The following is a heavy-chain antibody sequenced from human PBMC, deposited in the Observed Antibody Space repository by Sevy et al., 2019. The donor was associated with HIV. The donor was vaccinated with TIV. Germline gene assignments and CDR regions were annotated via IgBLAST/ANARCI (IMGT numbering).Heavy chain of an antibody. J-gene: IGHJ4*02. Sequence: GGSLRLSCAGSGFIFSNFWMTWVRQGPGKGLEWVATINQHGSDKYYVDSVKGRFTISRDNAKNSVYLQMRSLRVEDTAMYYCASDYSWGQGTLVTVSS. CDR3: ASDYS. CDR2: INQHGSDK. V-gene: IGHV3-7*01. CDR1: GFIFSNFW.